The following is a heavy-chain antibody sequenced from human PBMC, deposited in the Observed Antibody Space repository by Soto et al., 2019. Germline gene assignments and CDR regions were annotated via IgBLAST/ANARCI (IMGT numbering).Heavy chain of an antibody. CDR3: ARDPAIYSGNFDYGLDV. D-gene: IGHD4-4*01. J-gene: IGHJ6*02. V-gene: IGHV3-48*03. CDR1: GFTFSRYE. Sequence: GGSLRLSCAVSGFTFSRYEMNWVRQAPGKGLEWVSYIGTSGKTIYYADSVRGRFTISRDNAKNSLYLQMNSLRAEDTAVYYCARDPAIYSGNFDYGLDVWGQGTAVTVSS. CDR2: IGTSGKTI.